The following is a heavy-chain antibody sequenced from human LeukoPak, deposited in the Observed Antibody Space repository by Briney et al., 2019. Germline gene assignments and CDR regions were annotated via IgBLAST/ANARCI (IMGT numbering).Heavy chain of an antibody. J-gene: IGHJ2*01. Sequence: ASVKVSCKASVYTFTSYGISWVRQAPGQGLEWMGWISAYNGNTNYAQKLHGRVTMTNDTSTSTAYMELRSLRSDATAVYYCARDLYCSGGSCSFNWYFDLWGRGTLVTVSS. CDR3: ARDLYCSGGSCSFNWYFDL. V-gene: IGHV1-18*01. CDR2: ISAYNGNT. CDR1: VYTFTSYG. D-gene: IGHD2-15*01.